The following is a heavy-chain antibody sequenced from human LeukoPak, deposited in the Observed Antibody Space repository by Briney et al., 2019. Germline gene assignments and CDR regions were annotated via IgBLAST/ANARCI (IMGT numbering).Heavy chain of an antibody. J-gene: IGHJ4*02. CDR2: ISSNSDYI. CDR3: ARAAGRYSSGWYYFDY. Sequence: GGSLRLSCAASGFTFSYYSMHWVRQAPGKGLEWVSSISSNSDYIYYADSVKGRFTISRDNAKNSLYPQMNSLRAEDTAMYYCARAAGRYSSGWYYFDYWGQGTLVTVSS. D-gene: IGHD6-19*01. V-gene: IGHV3-21*01. CDR1: GFTFSYYS.